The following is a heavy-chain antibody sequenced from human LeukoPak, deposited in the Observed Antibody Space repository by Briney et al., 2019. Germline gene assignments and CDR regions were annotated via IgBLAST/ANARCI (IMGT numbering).Heavy chain of an antibody. V-gene: IGHV3-30*18. Sequence: PGGSLRLSCAASGFTFSSYGMHWVRQAPGKGLEWVAVISYDGSNKYYADSVKGRFTISRDNSKNTLYLQMNSLRAEDTAVYYCAKDGLGYSSGWEIDYWGQGTLVTVSS. D-gene: IGHD6-19*01. CDR3: AKDGLGYSSGWEIDY. J-gene: IGHJ4*02. CDR1: GFTFSSYG. CDR2: ISYDGSNK.